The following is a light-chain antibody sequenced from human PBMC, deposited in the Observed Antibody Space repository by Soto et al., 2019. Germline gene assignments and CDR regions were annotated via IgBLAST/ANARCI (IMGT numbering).Light chain of an antibody. J-gene: IGKJ1*01. CDR3: QQYGSSPT. V-gene: IGKV3-20*01. CDR1: QSVSNSY. Sequence: VLTQSPGTLSLSPGERATLSCRASQSVSNSYLAWYQQKPGQAPRLLMYGVSNRATGIPDRFSGSGSGTDFTLTISRLEPEDFAVYFCQQYGSSPTFGQGTKVEIK. CDR2: GVS.